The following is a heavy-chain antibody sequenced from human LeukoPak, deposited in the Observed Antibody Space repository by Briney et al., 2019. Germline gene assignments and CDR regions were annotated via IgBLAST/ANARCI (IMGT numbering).Heavy chain of an antibody. Sequence: GGSLRLSCAASGFTFDDYGMSWVRQAPGKGLEWVSGINWNGGSTGYADSGKGRFTISRDNAKNSLYLQMNSLRAEDTALYYCARAPYDSSGYYPYYYYMDVWGKGTTVTVSS. CDR2: INWNGGST. CDR3: ARAPYDSSGYYPYYYYMDV. CDR1: GFTFDDYG. J-gene: IGHJ6*03. V-gene: IGHV3-20*04. D-gene: IGHD3-22*01.